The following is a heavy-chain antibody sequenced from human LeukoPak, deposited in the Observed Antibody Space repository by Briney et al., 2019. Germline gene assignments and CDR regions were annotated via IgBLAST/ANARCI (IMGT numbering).Heavy chain of an antibody. CDR2: ISSSGSTI. CDR1: GFTFSDYY. Sequence: PGGSLRLSCAASGFTFSDYYMSWIRQAPGKGLEWVSYISSSGSTIYYADSVKGRFTISRDNTKSSLYLQMNSLRAEDTAVYYCATAPHGKFTFWSGYSDPLDYWGQGTLVTVSS. J-gene: IGHJ4*02. CDR3: ATAPHGKFTFWSGYSDPLDY. V-gene: IGHV3-11*04. D-gene: IGHD3-3*01.